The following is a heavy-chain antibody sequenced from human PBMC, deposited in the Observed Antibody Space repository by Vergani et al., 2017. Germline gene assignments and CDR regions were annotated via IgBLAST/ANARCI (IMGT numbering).Heavy chain of an antibody. CDR1: AYTFTDHY. CDR2: VDPEDGET. D-gene: IGHD3-16*01. J-gene: IGHJ6*02. V-gene: IGHV1-69-2*01. CDR3: ATPQTVNTCGREV. Sequence: EVQLVQSGAEVKKHGATMKISCKVSAYTFTDHYMHWLKQAPGKGLEWMGLVDPEDGETIYAEKFKGRVTIAADTSTDTAHLELSSLRSEDTAVYYCATPQTVNTCGREVWGQGTTVIVSS.